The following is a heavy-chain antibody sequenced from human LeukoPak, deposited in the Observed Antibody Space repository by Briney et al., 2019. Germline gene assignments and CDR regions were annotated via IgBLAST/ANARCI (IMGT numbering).Heavy chain of an antibody. Sequence: VRSLRLSCVASGFTFGSDGMSCVRQAPGKGLEWVSAISGSGGSTYYADSVKGRFTICRDSSKKTLYLHMNSLRAADTAVYYCARDLISHGYGFWGQGTLVTVSS. CDR2: ISGSGGST. J-gene: IGHJ4*02. D-gene: IGHD5-18*01. V-gene: IGHV3-23*01. CDR3: ARDLISHGYGF. CDR1: GFTFGSDG.